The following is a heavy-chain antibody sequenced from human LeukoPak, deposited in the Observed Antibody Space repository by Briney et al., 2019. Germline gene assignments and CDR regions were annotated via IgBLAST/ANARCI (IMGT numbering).Heavy chain of an antibody. V-gene: IGHV3-30-3*01. D-gene: IGHD4-17*01. CDR1: GLTFSAYA. J-gene: IGHJ4*02. CDR3: ARGQVGPFGDYGLVDY. Sequence: GGSLRLSCAASGLTFSAYAMHWVREAPGKGLGWVAVISYDGSNKYYADSVKGRFTIFRDNSKNTVHLQMNSLKSEDTAAYYCARGQVGPFGDYGLVDYWGQGTPVIVSS. CDR2: ISYDGSNK.